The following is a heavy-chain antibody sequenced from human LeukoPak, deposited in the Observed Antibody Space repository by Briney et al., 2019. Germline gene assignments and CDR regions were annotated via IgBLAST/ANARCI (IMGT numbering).Heavy chain of an antibody. CDR2: INSNSGGT. V-gene: IGHV1-2*02. CDR3: AKRGWAGDLAYFDY. D-gene: IGHD1-26*01. J-gene: IGHJ4*02. CDR1: GYTFTGYY. Sequence: ASVKVSCKASGYTFTGYYIHWVRQAPGQGLEWMGWINSNSGGTNYAQKFQGRVTMTGDTSISTAYMELSRLRSDDTAVYYCAKRGWAGDLAYFDYWGQGALVTVSS.